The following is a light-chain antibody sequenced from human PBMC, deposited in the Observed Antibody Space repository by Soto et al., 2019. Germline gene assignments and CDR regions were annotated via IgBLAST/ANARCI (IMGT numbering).Light chain of an antibody. CDR3: QQYYTTPPT. J-gene: IGKJ5*01. CDR1: QTVLYNSNNKNN. CDR2: WAS. Sequence: DIVMSQSPDSLAVSLGERATINCKSSQTVLYNSNNKNNLAWYQQKPGQPPKLLIYWASTRESGVPDRFSGSGSGTDFTLTISSLQAEDVAVYYCQQYYTTPPTFGQGTRLEIK. V-gene: IGKV4-1*01.